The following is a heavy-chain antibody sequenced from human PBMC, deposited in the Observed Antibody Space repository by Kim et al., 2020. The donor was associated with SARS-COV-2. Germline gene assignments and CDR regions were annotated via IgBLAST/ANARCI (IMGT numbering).Heavy chain of an antibody. J-gene: IGHJ4*02. D-gene: IGHD6-13*01. CDR3: ARNPPLGIAAAGTTLPDY. CDR1: GGSISSSNW. CDR2: IYHSGST. V-gene: IGHV4-4*02. Sequence: SETLSLTCAVSGGSISSSNWWSWVRQPPGKGLEWIGEIYHSGSTNYNPSLKSRVTISVDKSKNQFSLKLSSVTAADTAVYYCARNPPLGIAAAGTTLPDYWGQGTLVTVSS.